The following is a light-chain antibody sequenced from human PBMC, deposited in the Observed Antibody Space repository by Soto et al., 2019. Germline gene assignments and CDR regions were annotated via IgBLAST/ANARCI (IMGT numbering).Light chain of an antibody. J-gene: IGKJ5*01. CDR3: QQRNIWPPVT. CDR1: QSVSSK. CDR2: DAS. Sequence: EIVMTQSPATLSVSPGERATLSCRASQSVSSKVAWYQQKPGQAPRLLIYDASVRATGIPDRFSGRGSGTEFTLTISSLQSEDFAVYYCQQRNIWPPVTFGQGTRLEI. V-gene: IGKV3-15*01.